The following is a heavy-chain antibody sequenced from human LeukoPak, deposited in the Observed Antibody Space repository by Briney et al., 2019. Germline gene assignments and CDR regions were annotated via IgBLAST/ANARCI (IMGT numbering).Heavy chain of an antibody. J-gene: IGHJ6*03. D-gene: IGHD5-12*01. CDR1: GGSISSGDYY. V-gene: IGHV4-30-4*08. CDR2: IYYSGST. Sequence: SETLSLTCTVSGGSISSGDYYWSWIRQPPGKGLEWIGYIYYSGSTYYNPSLKSRVTISVDTSKNQFSLKLSSVTAADTAVYYCARVMATFYHYYMDVWGRGTTVTVSS. CDR3: ARVMATFYHYYMDV.